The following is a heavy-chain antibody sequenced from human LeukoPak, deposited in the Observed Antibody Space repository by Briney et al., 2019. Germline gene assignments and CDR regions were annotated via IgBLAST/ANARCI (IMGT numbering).Heavy chain of an antibody. CDR1: GGSISSSSYY. CDR2: IYYSGST. D-gene: IGHD3-10*01. CDR3: ARRVRAVPHWFGP. Sequence: SETLSLTCTVSGGSISSSSYYWGWIRQPPGKGLEWIGSIYYSGSTYYNPSLKSRVTISVDTSKNQFSLKLSSVTAADTAVYYCARRVRAVPHWFGPWGQGTLVTVSS. V-gene: IGHV4-39*01. J-gene: IGHJ5*02.